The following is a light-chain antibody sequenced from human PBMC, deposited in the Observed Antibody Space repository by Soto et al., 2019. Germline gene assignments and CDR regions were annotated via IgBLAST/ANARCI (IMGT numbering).Light chain of an antibody. Sequence: EIVLTQSPATLSVSPGERSTLSCRASQNIYGNVAWYQQRPGQAPRLLIYRASTRATGIPARFSGSGSGTEFTLTISSLQSEDFTVYSCLQYHNLWAFGQGTKVDIK. J-gene: IGKJ1*01. CDR3: LQYHNLWA. V-gene: IGKV3-15*01. CDR2: RAS. CDR1: QNIYGN.